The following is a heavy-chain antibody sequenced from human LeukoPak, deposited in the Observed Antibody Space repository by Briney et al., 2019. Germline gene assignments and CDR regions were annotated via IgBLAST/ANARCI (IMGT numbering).Heavy chain of an antibody. J-gene: IGHJ4*02. Sequence: SETLSLTCTVSGGSISSYYWSWIRQPPGKGLEWIGYIYYSGSTNYNPSLKSRVTISVDTSKNQFSLKLSSVTAADTAVYYCARLIAAAGPPRDYWSQGTLVTVSS. CDR3: ARLIAAAGPPRDY. CDR1: GGSISSYY. CDR2: IYYSGST. D-gene: IGHD6-13*01. V-gene: IGHV4-59*01.